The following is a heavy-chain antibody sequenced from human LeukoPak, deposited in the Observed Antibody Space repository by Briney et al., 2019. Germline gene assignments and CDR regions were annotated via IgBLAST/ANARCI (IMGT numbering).Heavy chain of an antibody. CDR2: ISGSGGST. CDR1: GFTFSSYS. V-gene: IGHV3-23*01. CDR3: AKYGDYAFDY. J-gene: IGHJ4*02. D-gene: IGHD4-17*01. Sequence: PGGSLRLSCAAAGFTFSSYSMSWVRQPPGKWLEWVSAISGSGGSTYYADSVKGRFTISRDNSKNTLYLQMNSLRAEDTAVYYCAKYGDYAFDYWGQGTLVTVSS.